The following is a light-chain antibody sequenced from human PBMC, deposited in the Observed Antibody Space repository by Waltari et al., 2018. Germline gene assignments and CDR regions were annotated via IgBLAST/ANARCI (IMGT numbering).Light chain of an antibody. V-gene: IGKV1-12*01. CDR3: QQYDNWVRT. J-gene: IGKJ1*01. CDR1: QGINSW. Sequence: IQMTQSPSSVSASVGDRVTVTCRASQGINSWLAWYQQKPGRAPKLLIYGASSLQSGVPSRFSGSGSGTDFTLTISSLQSEDFAVYYCQQYDNWVRTFGQGTKVEIK. CDR2: GAS.